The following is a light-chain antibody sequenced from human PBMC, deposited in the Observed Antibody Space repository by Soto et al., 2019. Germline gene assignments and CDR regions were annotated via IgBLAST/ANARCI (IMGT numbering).Light chain of an antibody. J-gene: IGKJ1*01. CDR1: QSVSSY. CDR3: QQRSNWPPWT. Sequence: EIVLTQSPATLSLYRGERATLSCRASQSVSSYLAWYQQKPGQAPRLLIYDASNRATGIPARFSGSGSGTDFTLTISSLEPEDVAVYYCQQRSNWPPWTFGQGTKVEIK. V-gene: IGKV3-11*01. CDR2: DAS.